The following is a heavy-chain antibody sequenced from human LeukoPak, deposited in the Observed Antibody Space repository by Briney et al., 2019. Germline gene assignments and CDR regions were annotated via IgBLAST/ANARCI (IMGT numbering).Heavy chain of an antibody. D-gene: IGHD2-15*01. J-gene: IGHJ5*02. V-gene: IGHV3-74*01. CDR1: GFTFSAYW. CDR2: INTDGTNT. Sequence: GGSLRLSCAASGFTFSAYWMHWVRQAPGKGLVWVSRINTDGTNTIYADSVKGRFTISRDNAKNTLYLQMNSLRAEDTAMYYCARDFKDLGSWGQGTRVTVSS. CDR3: ARDFKDLGS.